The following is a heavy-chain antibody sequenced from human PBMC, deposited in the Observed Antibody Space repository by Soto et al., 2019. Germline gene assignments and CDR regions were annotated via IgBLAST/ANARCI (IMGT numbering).Heavy chain of an antibody. D-gene: IGHD2-2*01. Sequence: LRLSCAASGFTFTTYSLTRVRQAPGKGLEWVASIGSSSNYIYYADSVKGRFTISRDNAKNSLFLQMNSLRAEDTAVYYCATLTYCSSASCPNYYYVMDVWGQGTTVTVSS. V-gene: IGHV3-21*06. J-gene: IGHJ6*02. CDR3: ATLTYCSSASCPNYYYVMDV. CDR1: GFTFTTYS. CDR2: IGSSSNYI.